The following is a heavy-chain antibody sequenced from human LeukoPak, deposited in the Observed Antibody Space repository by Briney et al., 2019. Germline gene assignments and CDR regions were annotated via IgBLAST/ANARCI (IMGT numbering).Heavy chain of an antibody. D-gene: IGHD2-2*01. CDR1: GFTFSSYA. Sequence: GGSLRLSCAASGFTFSSYAMHWVRQAPGKGLEWVAVISYDGSNKYYADSVKGRFTISRDNSKDTLYLQMNSLRAEDTAVYYCARDSVVVPAAMSMLFDYWGQGTLVTVSS. J-gene: IGHJ4*02. CDR3: ARDSVVVPAAMSMLFDY. CDR2: ISYDGSNK. V-gene: IGHV3-30*04.